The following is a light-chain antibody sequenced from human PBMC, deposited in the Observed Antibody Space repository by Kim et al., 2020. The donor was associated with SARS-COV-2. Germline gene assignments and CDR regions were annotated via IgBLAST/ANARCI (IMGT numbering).Light chain of an antibody. J-gene: IGLJ3*02. CDR2: YDS. V-gene: IGLV3-21*04. Sequence: AAGKTARITCGGNNIGSKSVHWYQQKPGQAPVLVIYYDSDRPSGIPERISGSNSGNTATLTISRVEAGDEADYYCQVWDSSSDHPVFGGGTQLTVL. CDR3: QVWDSSSDHPV. CDR1: NIGSKS.